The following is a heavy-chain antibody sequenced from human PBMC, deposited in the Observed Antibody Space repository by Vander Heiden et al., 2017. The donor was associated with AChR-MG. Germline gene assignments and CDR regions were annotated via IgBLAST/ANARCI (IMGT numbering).Heavy chain of an antibody. CDR1: GGSFSGYY. V-gene: IGHV4-34*01. CDR2: INHSGST. J-gene: IGHJ4*02. Sequence: QVQLQQWGAGLLTPSETLSLTCAVYGGSFSGYYWSWIRQPPGKGLEWIGEINHSGSTNYNPSLKSRVTISVDTSKNQFSLKLSSVTAADTAVYYCARIGNWNPFDYWGQGTLVTVSS. D-gene: IGHD1-1*01. CDR3: ARIGNWNPFDY.